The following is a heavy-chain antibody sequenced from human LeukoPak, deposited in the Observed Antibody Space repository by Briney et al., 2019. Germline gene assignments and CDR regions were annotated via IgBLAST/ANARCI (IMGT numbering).Heavy chain of an antibody. V-gene: IGHV4-34*01. CDR1: GGSISGYY. Sequence: SETLSLTCNVSGGSISGYYWSWLRQPPGKGLEWIGEINHSGSTNYNPSLKSRVTISVDTSKNQFSLKLSSVTAADTAVYYCARVRLLRVAFDIWGQGTMVTVSS. J-gene: IGHJ3*02. CDR2: INHSGST. D-gene: IGHD3-22*01. CDR3: ARVRLLRVAFDI.